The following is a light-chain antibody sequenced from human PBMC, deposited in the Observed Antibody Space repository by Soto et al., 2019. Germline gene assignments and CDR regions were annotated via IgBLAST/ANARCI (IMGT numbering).Light chain of an antibody. Sequence: EVVMTQSPATLSVSPGERATLSCRASQSVRSNLGWYQQKPGQAPRLLFYGASTRATGIPARFTDSGSGTEFTLTISSLQSEDFAVYFCQQYNNWPRTFGQGTKVEMK. J-gene: IGKJ1*01. CDR2: GAS. CDR3: QQYNNWPRT. CDR1: QSVRSN. V-gene: IGKV3D-15*01.